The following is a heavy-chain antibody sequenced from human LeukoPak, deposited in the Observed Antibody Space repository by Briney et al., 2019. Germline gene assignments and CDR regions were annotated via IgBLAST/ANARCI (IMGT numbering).Heavy chain of an antibody. CDR3: TTVVLRYFDWLRTFDY. Sequence: GGSLRLSCAASGFTFSNAWMSWVRQAPGEGLEWVGRIKSKTDGGTTDYAAPGKGRFTISRDDSKNTLYLQMNSLKTEDTAVYYCTTVVLRYFDWLRTFDYWGQGTLVTVSS. V-gene: IGHV3-15*01. J-gene: IGHJ4*02. D-gene: IGHD3-9*01. CDR1: GFTFSNAW. CDR2: IKSKTDGGTT.